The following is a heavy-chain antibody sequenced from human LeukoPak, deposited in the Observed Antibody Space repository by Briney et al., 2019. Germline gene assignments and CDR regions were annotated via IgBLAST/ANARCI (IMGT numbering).Heavy chain of an antibody. CDR3: ARSSSDAAFDI. Sequence: PSETLSLTCTVSGGSISSSSYYWGWIRQPPGKGLEWIGSIYYSGSTYYNPSLKSRVTISVDTSKNQFSLKLSSVTAADTAVYYCARSSSDAAFDIWGQGTMVTVSS. J-gene: IGHJ3*02. CDR1: GGSISSSSYY. V-gene: IGHV4-39*07. CDR2: IYYSGST. D-gene: IGHD3-22*01.